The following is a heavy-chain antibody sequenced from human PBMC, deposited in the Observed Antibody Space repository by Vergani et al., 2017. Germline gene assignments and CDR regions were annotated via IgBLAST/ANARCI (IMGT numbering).Heavy chain of an antibody. CDR1: GYTFTGYY. J-gene: IGHJ4*02. D-gene: IGHD5-24*01. Sequence: QVQLVQSGAEVKKPGSSVKVSCKASGYTFTGYYMHWVRQAPGQGLEWMGIINPSGGSTSYAQKFQGRVTMTRDTSTSTVYMELSSLRSEDTAVYYCARDHRRDNDYWGQGTLVTVSS. V-gene: IGHV1-46*01. CDR3: ARDHRRDNDY. CDR2: INPSGGST.